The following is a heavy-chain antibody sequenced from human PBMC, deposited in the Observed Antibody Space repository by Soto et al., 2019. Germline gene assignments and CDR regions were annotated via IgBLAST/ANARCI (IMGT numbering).Heavy chain of an antibody. CDR3: ARDRQATYITGGFDS. J-gene: IGHJ4*02. D-gene: IGHD3-3*01. CDR1: GGSIIDDY. V-gene: IGHV4-59*01. CDR2: ASYGGIT. Sequence: PEPLSLTCSVSGGSIIDDYGSWIRQSRERRLEDISYASYGGITNLNGALNGRVTMSIDTSKNQLSLKATSLTAADTAVYYCARDRQATYITGGFDSWGQGTLVTVSS.